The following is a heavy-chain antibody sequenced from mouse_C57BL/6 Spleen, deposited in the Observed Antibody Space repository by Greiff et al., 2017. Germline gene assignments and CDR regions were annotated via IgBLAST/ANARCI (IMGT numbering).Heavy chain of an antibody. CDR1: GYAFSSSW. J-gene: IGHJ2*01. Sequence: QVQLQQSGPELVKPGASVKISCKASGYAFSSSWMNWVKQRPGKGLEWIGRIYPGDGDTNYNGKFKGKATLTADKSSSTAYMQLSSLTSEDSAVYFCARSPSDSSGYPYYCDYWGQGTTLTVSS. V-gene: IGHV1-82*01. D-gene: IGHD3-2*02. CDR2: IYPGDGDT. CDR3: ARSPSDSSGYPYYCDY.